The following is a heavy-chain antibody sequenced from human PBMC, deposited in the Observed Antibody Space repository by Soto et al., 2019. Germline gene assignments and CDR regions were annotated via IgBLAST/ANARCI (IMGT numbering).Heavy chain of an antibody. CDR2: IYYSGST. V-gene: IGHV4-31*03. CDR3: ARDRYGDYVWFDP. Sequence: QVQLQESGPGLVKPSQTLSLTCTVSGGSISSGGYYWCWIRQHPGKGLDWIGYIYYSGSTYYNPSFKCRVTISVDTSKYQLSLKLSSVTAADTAVYSCARDRYGDYVWFDPWGQGTLVTVSS. D-gene: IGHD4-17*01. J-gene: IGHJ5*02. CDR1: GGSISSGGYY.